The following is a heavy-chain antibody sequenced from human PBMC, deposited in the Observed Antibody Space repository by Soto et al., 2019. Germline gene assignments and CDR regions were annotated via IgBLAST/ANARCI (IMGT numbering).Heavy chain of an antibody. V-gene: IGHV3-30*18. J-gene: IGHJ6*02. CDR3: AKGKYYESSGSYSVDYGLAV. CDR1: GFSLSNYG. CDR2: ISHEGTNN. D-gene: IGHD3-22*01. Sequence: QLQLVESGGGVVQPGRSLRLYCVASGFSLSNYGVHWVRQAPGKGLEWVAVISHEGTNNYYAESVKGRFTISGDNPKKLVHLQMNSLRAEDTAVDYCAKGKYYESSGSYSVDYGLAVWGQGNTVTVSS.